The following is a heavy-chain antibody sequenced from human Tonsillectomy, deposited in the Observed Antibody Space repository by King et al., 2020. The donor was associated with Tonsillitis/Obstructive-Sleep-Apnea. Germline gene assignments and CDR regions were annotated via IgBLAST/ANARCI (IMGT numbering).Heavy chain of an antibody. V-gene: IGHV3-48*03. J-gene: IGHJ6*02. D-gene: IGHD4-17*01. CDR3: ARDTTTVYYYYVMDV. CDR2: IGSSGTFI. CDR1: GFTFSSFE. Sequence: VQLVESGGGLVQPGGSLRLSCAASGFTFSSFEMNWVRQAPGKGLEWGSYIGSSGTFIYYADSVKGRFTISRDNAKNSLFLQMNSLRAEDTAVYYCARDTTTVYYYYVMDVWGQGTTVTVSS.